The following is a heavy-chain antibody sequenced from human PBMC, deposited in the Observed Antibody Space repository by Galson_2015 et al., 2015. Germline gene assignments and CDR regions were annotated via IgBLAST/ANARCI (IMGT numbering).Heavy chain of an antibody. J-gene: IGHJ4*02. Sequence: CAISGDSVSSNSVVWHWIRQSPSRGLEWLGRTYYRSKWFNEYAPPVESRININADASKNQFSLQLNSVTPGDTAVYYCARGEGNVQPKFDYWSQGTLVTVSS. V-gene: IGHV6-1*01. D-gene: IGHD1-1*01. CDR1: GDSVSSNSVV. CDR2: TYYRSKWFN. CDR3: ARGEGNVQPKFDY.